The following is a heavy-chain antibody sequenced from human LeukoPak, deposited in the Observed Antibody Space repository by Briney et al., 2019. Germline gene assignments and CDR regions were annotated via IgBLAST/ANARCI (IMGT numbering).Heavy chain of an antibody. D-gene: IGHD2-2*01. CDR3: ARQSRLGYCSSTSCPYYYYYYMDV. Sequence: GESLKISCKGSGYSFTSYWIGWVRQMPGKGLEWMGIIYPVNFIPEYSPSFQGQVTISADKSISTAYLQWSSLKASDTAMYYCARQSRLGYCSSTSCPYYYYYYMDVWGKGTTVTVSS. J-gene: IGHJ6*03. V-gene: IGHV5-51*01. CDR2: IYPVNFIP. CDR1: GYSFTSYW.